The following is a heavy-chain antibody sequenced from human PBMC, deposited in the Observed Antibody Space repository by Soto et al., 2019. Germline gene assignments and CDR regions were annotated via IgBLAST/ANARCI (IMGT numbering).Heavy chain of an antibody. D-gene: IGHD6-19*01. V-gene: IGHV3-30-3*01. Sequence: QVRLVESGGGVVQPGRSLRLSCTASGFSFSSYAMYWFRQPAGKGLEWVAVISHDGINKHYADSVKGRVTVSRDNSNHSVDLQLNSLRGEDTAMYYCARDMYSSDYFVKWFEPWGQGTLVTVSS. CDR2: ISHDGINK. CDR1: GFSFSSYA. CDR3: ARDMYSSDYFVKWFEP. J-gene: IGHJ5*02.